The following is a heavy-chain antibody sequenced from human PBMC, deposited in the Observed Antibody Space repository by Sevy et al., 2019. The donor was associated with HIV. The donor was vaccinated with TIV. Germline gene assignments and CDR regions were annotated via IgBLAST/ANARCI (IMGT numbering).Heavy chain of an antibody. CDR2: ISYDGSNK. Sequence: GSLRLSCAASGFTFSKYAMYWVRQAPGKGLEWMAVISYDGSNKQYADSVEGRFTISRDNSKNTLYLQMNSLRAEDTAVYYCATESFGVIITDYFDYWGQGTLVTVSS. J-gene: IGHJ4*02. D-gene: IGHD3-3*01. CDR1: GFTFSKYA. V-gene: IGHV3-30*04. CDR3: ATESFGVIITDYFDY.